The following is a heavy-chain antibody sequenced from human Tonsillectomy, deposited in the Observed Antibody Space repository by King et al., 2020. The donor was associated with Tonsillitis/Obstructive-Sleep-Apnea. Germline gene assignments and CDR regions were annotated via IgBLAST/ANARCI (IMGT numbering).Heavy chain of an antibody. Sequence: VQLQESGPGLVKPSETLSLTCTVSGGSVSSGSYYWSWIRQPPGKGLGWIGYIYYSGSTNYNPSLKSPVTISADTSKNQFSLKLSSGTDADTAVYYCATLPPFGCGGRCYDHWRQGTLLTVPS. V-gene: IGHV4-61*01. D-gene: IGHD2-15*01. J-gene: IGHJ4*02. CDR1: GGSVSSGSYY. CDR2: IYYSGST. CDR3: ATLPPFGCGGRCYDH.